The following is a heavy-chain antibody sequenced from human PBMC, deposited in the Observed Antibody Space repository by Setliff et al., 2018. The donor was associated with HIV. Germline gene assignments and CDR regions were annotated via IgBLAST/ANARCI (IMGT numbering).Heavy chain of an antibody. Sequence: SETLSLTCTVSGGSISSGGYYWSWIRQHPGKGLEWIGYIYYSGSTYYNPSLKSRVTISVDTSKKQFSLKLRSVTAADTAVYYCARGGVRGLVAPYFDSWGQGTLVTVSS. CDR2: IYYSGST. D-gene: IGHD3-10*01. CDR3: ARGGVRGLVAPYFDS. CDR1: GGSISSGGYY. J-gene: IGHJ4*02. V-gene: IGHV4-31*03.